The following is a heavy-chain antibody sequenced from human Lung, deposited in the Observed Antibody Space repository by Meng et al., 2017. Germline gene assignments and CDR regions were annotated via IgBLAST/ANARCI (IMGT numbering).Heavy chain of an antibody. D-gene: IGHD1-1*01. Sequence: GGGLFTTGGSLRLSCPSAAFTFPSHSMIWGRQGPGKRLVWVSRSNRAGPKPTYADSVKGRFTISRDNSKNTLYLQMNNLRAEDTSFYYCTNDRLNPWGQGALVTVSS. CDR1: AFTFPSHS. J-gene: IGHJ1*01. V-gene: IGHV3-74*01. CDR3: TNDRLNP. CDR2: SNRAGPKP.